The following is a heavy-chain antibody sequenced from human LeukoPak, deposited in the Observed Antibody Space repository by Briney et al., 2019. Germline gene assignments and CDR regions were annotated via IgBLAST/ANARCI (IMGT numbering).Heavy chain of an antibody. D-gene: IGHD4-17*01. Sequence: SGGSLRLPCAASGFTFSSYAMSWVRQAPGKGLEWVSAISGSGGSTYYADSVKGRFTISRDNSKNTLYLQMNSLRAEDTAVYYCASAYGDYGLDAFDIWGQGTMVTVSS. V-gene: IGHV3-23*01. J-gene: IGHJ3*02. CDR2: ISGSGGST. CDR1: GFTFSSYA. CDR3: ASAYGDYGLDAFDI.